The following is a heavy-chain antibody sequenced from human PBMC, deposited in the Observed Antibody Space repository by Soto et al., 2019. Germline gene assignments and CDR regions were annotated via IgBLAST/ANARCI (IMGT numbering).Heavy chain of an antibody. J-gene: IGHJ4*01. CDR3: SADSGYGSWTSVNDYLDF. V-gene: IGHV3-7*01. CDR2: IKWDASEK. D-gene: IGHD3-10*01. CDR1: GLTFGSYW. Sequence: GGSLRLSCAASGLTFGSYWMSWVRQAPGKGLEWLGTIKWDASEKKYVDSVKGRFTMSRDNAKNSLYLQMDSLRADDTAVYYWSADSGYGSWTSVNDYLDFCGHGTLVTVSS.